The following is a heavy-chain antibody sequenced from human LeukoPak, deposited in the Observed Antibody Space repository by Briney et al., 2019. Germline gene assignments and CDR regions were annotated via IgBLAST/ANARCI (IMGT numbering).Heavy chain of an antibody. CDR2: INTNTGNP. Sequence: GASVKVSCKASGYTFTSYAMNWVRQAPGQGLEWMGWINTNTGNPTYAQGFTGRFVFSLDTSVSTAYLQISSLKPEDTAVYYCAREDYDSSGYYSDAFDIWGQGTMVTVSS. CDR3: AREDYDSSGYYSDAFDI. CDR1: GYTFTSYA. D-gene: IGHD3-22*01. J-gene: IGHJ3*02. V-gene: IGHV7-4-1*02.